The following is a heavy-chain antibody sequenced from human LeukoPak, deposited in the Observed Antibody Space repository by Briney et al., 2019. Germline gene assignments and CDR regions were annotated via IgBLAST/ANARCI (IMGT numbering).Heavy chain of an antibody. CDR3: AISDSGAARED. V-gene: IGHV1-8*01. Sequence: VASVKVSCKASGYTFTSYDINWVRQATGQGLEWMGWMNPNSGNTGYAQKVQGRVTMTRNTTISTAYMELSSLRSEDTAVYYCAISDSGAAREDWGQGTLVTVSS. D-gene: IGHD1-26*01. CDR1: GYTFTSYD. CDR2: MNPNSGNT. J-gene: IGHJ4*02.